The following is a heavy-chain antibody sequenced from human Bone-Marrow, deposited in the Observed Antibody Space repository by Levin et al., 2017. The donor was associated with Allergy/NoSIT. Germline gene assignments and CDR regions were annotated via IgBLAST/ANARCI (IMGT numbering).Heavy chain of an antibody. J-gene: IGHJ4*02. V-gene: IGHV3-30*18. D-gene: IGHD5-24*01. CDR2: VSYDGSNQ. CDR3: AKIIDAYNPAFDY. Sequence: QSGGSLRLSCEASGFTFSSYGMHWVRQAPGKGLEWVAVVSYDGSNQYYADSVKGRFTISRDSSKNTVYLQMNSLRAEDTAVYFCAKIIDAYNPAFDYWGLGTLVTVSS. CDR1: GFTFSSYG.